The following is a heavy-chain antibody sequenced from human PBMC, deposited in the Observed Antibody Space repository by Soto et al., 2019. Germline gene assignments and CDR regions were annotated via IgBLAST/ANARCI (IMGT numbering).Heavy chain of an antibody. CDR3: ARLAALGTTGTTRDYYSYYGMAV. Sequence: ASVNVSCKASGYTFTSYGISWVRQAPGQGLEWMGWISAYNGNTNYAQKLQGRVTMTTDTSTSTAYMELRSLRSDDTAVYYCARLAALGTTGTTRDYYSYYGMAVWGQGTTVTL. CDR1: GYTFTSYG. CDR2: ISAYNGNT. D-gene: IGHD1-1*01. V-gene: IGHV1-18*01. J-gene: IGHJ6*02.